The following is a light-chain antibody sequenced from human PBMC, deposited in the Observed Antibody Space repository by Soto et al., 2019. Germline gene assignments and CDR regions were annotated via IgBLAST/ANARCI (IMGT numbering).Light chain of an antibody. CDR3: AAWDDSLSGRVV. CDR2: RNN. CDR1: SSNIGSNY. J-gene: IGLJ2*01. Sequence: QSVLPQPPSASGTPGQRVTISCSGSSSNIGSNYVYWYQQLPGTAPKLLIYRNNQRPSGVPDRFSGSKSGTSASLAISGLRSEDEADYYCAAWDDSLSGRVVFGGGTQLTVL. V-gene: IGLV1-47*01.